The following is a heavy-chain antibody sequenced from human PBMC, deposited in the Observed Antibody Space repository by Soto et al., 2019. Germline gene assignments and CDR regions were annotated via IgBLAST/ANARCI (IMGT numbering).Heavy chain of an antibody. CDR3: ASCAGGYYYYYMDV. J-gene: IGHJ6*03. CDR1: GFTVSSNY. CDR2: IYSGGST. D-gene: IGHD3-16*01. V-gene: IGHV3-53*01. Sequence: GGSLRLSCAASGFTVSSNYMSWVRQAPGKGLEWVSVIYSGGSTYYADSVKGRFAISRDNSKNTLYLQMNSLRAEDTAVYYCASCAGGYYYYYMDVWGKGTTVTVSS.